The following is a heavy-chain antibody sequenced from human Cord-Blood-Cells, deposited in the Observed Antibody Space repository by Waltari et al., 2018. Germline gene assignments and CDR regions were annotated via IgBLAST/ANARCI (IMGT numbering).Heavy chain of an antibody. CDR1: GYTFTELS. Sequence: QVQLVQSGAEVKKPGASVPVSCKVSGYTFTELSIHWVRQDPGKGLEWMGGFDPEDGGTIYAQKFQGRVTMTEDTSTDTAYMELSSLRSEDTAVYYCAATGFEFGELLWGQGTLVTVSS. D-gene: IGHD3-10*01. J-gene: IGHJ4*02. CDR2: FDPEDGGT. CDR3: AATGFEFGELL. V-gene: IGHV1-24*01.